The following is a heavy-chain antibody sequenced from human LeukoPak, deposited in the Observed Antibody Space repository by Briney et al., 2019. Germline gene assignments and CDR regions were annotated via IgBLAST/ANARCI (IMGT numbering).Heavy chain of an antibody. D-gene: IGHD2-21*01. Sequence: ASVKVSCKASGYTFTKYVVHWVRQAAGQRPEWKGWINAGNGDTKYSQNFQDRVTITRDTSANTAYMELSSLTSEDTALYYCARDDCGDTCYPGGYWGQGTLVTVSS. J-gene: IGHJ4*02. V-gene: IGHV1-3*01. CDR1: GYTFTKYV. CDR3: ARDDCGDTCYPGGY. CDR2: INAGNGDT.